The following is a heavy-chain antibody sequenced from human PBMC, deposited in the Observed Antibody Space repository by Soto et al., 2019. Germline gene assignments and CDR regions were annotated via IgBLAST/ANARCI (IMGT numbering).Heavy chain of an antibody. D-gene: IGHD6-13*01. CDR3: AKIPEGAAAGTGFYYYGMDV. CDR1: GFTFSSYG. CDR2: ISYDGSNK. J-gene: IGHJ6*02. V-gene: IGHV3-30*18. Sequence: QVQLVESGGGVVQPGRSLRLSCAASGFTFSSYGMHWVRQAPGKGLEWVAVISYDGSNKYYADSVKGRFTISRDNSKNTLYLQMNSLRAEDTAVYYCAKIPEGAAAGTGFYYYGMDVWGQGTTVTVSS.